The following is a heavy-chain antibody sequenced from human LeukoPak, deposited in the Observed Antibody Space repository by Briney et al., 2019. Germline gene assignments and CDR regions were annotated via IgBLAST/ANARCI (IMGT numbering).Heavy chain of an antibody. CDR1: GDSISSSNYY. CDR3: ARGDYDFWSGYYCMDV. CDR2: IYYSGTT. J-gene: IGHJ6*02. Sequence: PSETLSLTCSVSGDSISSSNYYWGWIRQSPGKGLEWIGIIYYSGTTYYNPSLKSRVTISVDTSKNQFSLKLSSVTAADTAVYYCARGDYDFWSGYYCMDVWGQGTTVTVSS. D-gene: IGHD3-3*01. V-gene: IGHV4-39*01.